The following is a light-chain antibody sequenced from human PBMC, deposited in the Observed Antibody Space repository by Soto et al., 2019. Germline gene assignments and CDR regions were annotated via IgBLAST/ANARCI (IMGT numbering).Light chain of an antibody. Sequence: DIQMTQSPSTLSASVGDRVTITCRASQSISSWLAWYQQKPGKAPKLLIYKASSLESGVPSRFSGSGSGTEFTLTISSLQPDDFATYYCQQYISHPGTFGQGTKVEIK. V-gene: IGKV1-5*03. CDR1: QSISSW. CDR2: KAS. CDR3: QQYISHPGT. J-gene: IGKJ1*01.